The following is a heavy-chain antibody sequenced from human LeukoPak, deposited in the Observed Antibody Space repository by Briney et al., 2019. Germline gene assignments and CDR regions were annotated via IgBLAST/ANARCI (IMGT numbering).Heavy chain of an antibody. CDR2: IYHSGST. V-gene: IGHV4-59*01. CDR1: GGSISSYY. CDR3: ARDPNWVFDL. Sequence: SETLSLTCTVSGGSISSYYWSWIRQPPGKGLEWIGYIYHSGSTNYNPSLKSRVTISVDTSKNQFSLKSSSVTAADTAVYFCARDPNWVFDLWGRGTLVTVSS. J-gene: IGHJ2*01. D-gene: IGHD1-1*01.